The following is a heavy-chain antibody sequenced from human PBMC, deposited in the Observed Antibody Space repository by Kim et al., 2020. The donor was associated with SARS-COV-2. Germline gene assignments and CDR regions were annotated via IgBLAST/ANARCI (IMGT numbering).Heavy chain of an antibody. J-gene: IGHJ4*02. D-gene: IGHD3-22*01. CDR2: IWYDGSNK. Sequence: GGSLRLSCAASGFTFSSYGMHWVRQAPGKGLEWVAVIWYDGSNKYYADSVKGRFTISRDNTKNTLYLQMNSLRAEDTAVYYCARDGDSSGYRGGEFDYWGQGTLVTVSS. CDR3: ARDGDSSGYRGGEFDY. V-gene: IGHV3-33*01. CDR1: GFTFSSYG.